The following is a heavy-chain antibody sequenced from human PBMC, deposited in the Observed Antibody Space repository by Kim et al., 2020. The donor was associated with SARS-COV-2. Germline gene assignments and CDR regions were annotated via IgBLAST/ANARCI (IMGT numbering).Heavy chain of an antibody. J-gene: IGHJ5*02. Sequence: TPPLKSRVTISVDTSKNQFSLKLSSVTAADTAVYYCARRIAAAGTNWFDPWGQGTLVTVSS. V-gene: IGHV4-39*01. CDR3: ARRIAAAGTNWFDP. D-gene: IGHD6-13*01.